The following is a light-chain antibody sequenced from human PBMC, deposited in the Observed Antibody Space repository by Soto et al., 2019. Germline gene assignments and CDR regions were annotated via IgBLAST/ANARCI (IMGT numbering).Light chain of an antibody. CDR2: GAS. Sequence: ESVLTQSPGTLSLSPGERATLSCRASQSVSSRLAWYQQRPGQAPRLLISGASSRATGIPDRFSGSGSGTDFTLTISRLEPEDFAVYYCQQYAGSRTFGQGTKVDIK. V-gene: IGKV3-20*01. CDR1: QSVSSR. CDR3: QQYAGSRT. J-gene: IGKJ1*01.